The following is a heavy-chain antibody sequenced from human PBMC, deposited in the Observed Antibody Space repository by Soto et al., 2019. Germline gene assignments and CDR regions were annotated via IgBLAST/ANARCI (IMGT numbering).Heavy chain of an antibody. D-gene: IGHD2-15*01. CDR2: INPNSGDT. Sequence: ASVKVSCKASGYIFTAYSMHWVRQAPGQGLEWLGWINPNSGDTIYAQKFQDRVTMACDTSVSTAYLELSSLSSDDTALYYCAREASAVVSLDYWGQGTLVTVSS. V-gene: IGHV1-2*02. CDR3: AREASAVVSLDY. CDR1: GYIFTAYS. J-gene: IGHJ4*02.